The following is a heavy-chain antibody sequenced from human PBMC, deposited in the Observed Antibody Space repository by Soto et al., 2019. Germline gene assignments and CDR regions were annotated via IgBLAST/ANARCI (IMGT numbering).Heavy chain of an antibody. CDR3: ARDRSIGLYDY. D-gene: IGHD3-22*01. Sequence: EVQLVESGGGLVQPGGSLRLSCAASGFTVSANYMSWVRQAPGKGLEWVSVIHSGGTTYYADSVKGRFTISRHNSNNTLYLQMNSLISDDTGVYFCARDRSIGLYDYWGQGTLVTVSS. J-gene: IGHJ4*02. V-gene: IGHV3-53*04. CDR1: GFTVSANY. CDR2: IHSGGTT.